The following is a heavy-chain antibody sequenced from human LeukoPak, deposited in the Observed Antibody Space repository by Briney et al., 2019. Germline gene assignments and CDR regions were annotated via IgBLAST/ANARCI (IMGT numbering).Heavy chain of an antibody. Sequence: SETLSLTCAVYGGSFSGYYWSWIRQPPGKGLEWIGEINHSGSTNYNPSLKSRVTISVDTSKNQFSLKLSSVTAADTAVYYCARLGSGYYPYYFDYWGQGTLVTVSS. J-gene: IGHJ4*02. V-gene: IGHV4-34*01. D-gene: IGHD3-22*01. CDR3: ARLGSGYYPYYFDY. CDR1: GGSFSGYY. CDR2: INHSGST.